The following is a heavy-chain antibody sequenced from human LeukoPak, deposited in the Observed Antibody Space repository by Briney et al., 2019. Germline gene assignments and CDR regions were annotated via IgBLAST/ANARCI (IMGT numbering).Heavy chain of an antibody. CDR3: ARELDYYGSGSYFY. V-gene: IGHV4-34*01. CDR1: GGSFSGYY. J-gene: IGHJ4*02. Sequence: SETLSLTCAVYGGSFSGYYWSWIRQPPGKGLERIGEINHSGSTNYNPSLKSRVTISVDTSKNQFSLKLSSVTAADTAVYYCARELDYYGSGSYFYWGQGTLSPSPQ. D-gene: IGHD3-10*01. CDR2: INHSGST.